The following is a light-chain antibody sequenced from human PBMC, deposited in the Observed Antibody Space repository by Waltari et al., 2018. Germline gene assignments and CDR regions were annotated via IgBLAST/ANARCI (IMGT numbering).Light chain of an antibody. CDR3: QQAGSFPFT. V-gene: IGKV1-12*01. CDR1: QGIGTS. Sequence: IQMTPSPSSVSTSVGDRVTISCRASQGIGTSLAWYQKKPGNAPQLLIFAASTLQSGVPSRCSVSGSGTEFTLTINGLQPEDFATYYCQQAGSFPFTFGPGTKVDFK. CDR2: AAS. J-gene: IGKJ3*01.